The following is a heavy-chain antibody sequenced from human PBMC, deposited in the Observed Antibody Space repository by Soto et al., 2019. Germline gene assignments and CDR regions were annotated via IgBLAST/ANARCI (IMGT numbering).Heavy chain of an antibody. CDR1: GGSVTISNW. CDR2: IHHSGST. J-gene: IGHJ6*03. V-gene: IGHV4-4*02. Sequence: QVQLQESGPGLVKPSGTLSLTCAVSGGSVTISNWWRWVRQTPGKGLEWIGQIHHSGSTNYNPSLTRRGTISVDKSKNQCSLEMKSVTAADTAGYYCARRGYYFYMDVWGKGTTVTVSS. CDR3: ARRGYYFYMDV.